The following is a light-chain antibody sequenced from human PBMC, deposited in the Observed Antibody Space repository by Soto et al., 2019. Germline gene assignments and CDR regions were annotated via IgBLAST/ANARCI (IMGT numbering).Light chain of an antibody. J-gene: IGLJ1*01. CDR3: QSYDSSLSVNYV. CDR1: SSNIGAGYD. Sequence: QSVLTQPPSVSGAPGQRVTISCTGSSSNIGAGYDVHWYQQLPGTAPKLLIYGNSNRPSGVPDRFSGSKSGTSASLALTGLQAEDEADYYCQSYDSSLSVNYVFGTGTKLTVL. CDR2: GNS. V-gene: IGLV1-40*01.